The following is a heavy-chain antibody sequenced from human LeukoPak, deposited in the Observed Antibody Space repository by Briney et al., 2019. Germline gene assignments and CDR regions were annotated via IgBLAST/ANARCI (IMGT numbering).Heavy chain of an antibody. J-gene: IGHJ4*02. D-gene: IGHD3-22*01. Sequence: GGSLRLSCAASGFTFSDYSMNWVRQAPGKGLEWVSGIRPSDDTTYYVDSVKGRFTVSRDNSKNTLYLQMHSLRVEDTAVYYCRFYISGSDYWGQGTLVTVSS. CDR2: IRPSDDTT. V-gene: IGHV3-23*01. CDR1: GFTFSDYS. CDR3: RFYISGSDY.